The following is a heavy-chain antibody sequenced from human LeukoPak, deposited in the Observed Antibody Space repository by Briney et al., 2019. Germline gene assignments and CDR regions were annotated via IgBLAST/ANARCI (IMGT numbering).Heavy chain of an antibody. V-gene: IGHV1-69*13. CDR2: IIPIFGTA. D-gene: IGHD6-19*01. J-gene: IGHJ6*03. Sequence: SVKVSCKASGGTFSSYAISWVRQAPGQGLEWTGGIIPIFGTANYAQKFQGRVTITADESTSTAYMELSSLRSEDTAVYYCARGLSSGWPPSAYYYYYMDVWGKGTTVTISS. CDR3: ARGLSSGWPPSAYYYYYMDV. CDR1: GGTFSSYA.